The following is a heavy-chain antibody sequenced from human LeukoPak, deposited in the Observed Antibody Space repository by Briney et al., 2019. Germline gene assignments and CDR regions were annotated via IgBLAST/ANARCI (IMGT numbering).Heavy chain of an antibody. CDR2: IIPIFGTA. Sequence: SVKASCKASGGTFSSYAISWVRQAPGQGLEWMGGIIPIFGTANYAQKFQGRVTITTDESTSTAYMELSSLRSEDTAVYYCARGGGITGTHDAFDIWGQGTVVTVSS. V-gene: IGHV1-69*05. D-gene: IGHD1-20*01. CDR1: GGTFSSYA. J-gene: IGHJ3*02. CDR3: ARGGGITGTHDAFDI.